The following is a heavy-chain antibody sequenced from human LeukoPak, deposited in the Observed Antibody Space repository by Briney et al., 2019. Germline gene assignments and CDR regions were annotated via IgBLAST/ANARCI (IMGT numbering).Heavy chain of an antibody. CDR1: GGSISSSSYY. CDR2: IYHSGST. V-gene: IGHV4-61*05. Sequence: SETLSLTCTVSGGSISSSSYYWSWIRQPPGKGLEWIGYIYHSGSTNYNPSLKSRVTISVDTSKNQFSLKLSSVTAADTAVYYCARHRLYDFWSGYYTYYYYGMDVWGQGTTVTVSS. J-gene: IGHJ6*02. CDR3: ARHRLYDFWSGYYTYYYYGMDV. D-gene: IGHD3-3*01.